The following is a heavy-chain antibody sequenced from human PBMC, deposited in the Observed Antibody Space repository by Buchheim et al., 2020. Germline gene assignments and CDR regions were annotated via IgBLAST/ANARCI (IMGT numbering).Heavy chain of an antibody. D-gene: IGHD3-22*01. CDR1: GGSFSGYY. Sequence: QVQLQQWGAGLLKPSETLSLTCAVYGGSFSGYYWSWIRQPPGKGLEWIGEINHSGSTNYNPSLKSRVTISVDTSKNQFSLKLSSVTAADTAVYYCARVLVDDSSGYYYFDYWGQGTL. V-gene: IGHV4-34*01. CDR3: ARVLVDDSSGYYYFDY. J-gene: IGHJ4*02. CDR2: INHSGST.